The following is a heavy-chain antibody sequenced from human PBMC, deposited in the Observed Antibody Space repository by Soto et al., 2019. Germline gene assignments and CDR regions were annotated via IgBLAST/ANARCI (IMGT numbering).Heavy chain of an antibody. CDR2: IYYSGST. CDR1: GGSISSSSYY. D-gene: IGHD4-17*01. CDR3: ARQDDGDYFTYYYYYGMDV. J-gene: IGHJ6*02. Sequence: SETLSLTCTVSGGSISSSSYYWGWIRQPPGKGLEWIGSIYYSGSTYYNPSLKSRVTISVDTSKNQFSLKLSSVTAADTAVYYCARQDDGDYFTYYYYYGMDVWGQGTTVTVSS. V-gene: IGHV4-39*01.